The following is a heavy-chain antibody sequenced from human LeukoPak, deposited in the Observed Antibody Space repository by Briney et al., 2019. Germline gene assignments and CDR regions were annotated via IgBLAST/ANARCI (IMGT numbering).Heavy chain of an antibody. Sequence: GRSLRLSCAASGFTFSSYGMHWGRQAPGKGLEWVAVISYDGSNKYYADSVKGRFTISRDNSKNTLYLQMNSLRAEDTAVYYCAKDRDAFDIWGQGTMVTVSS. V-gene: IGHV3-30*18. CDR1: GFTFSSYG. CDR3: AKDRDAFDI. CDR2: ISYDGSNK. J-gene: IGHJ3*02.